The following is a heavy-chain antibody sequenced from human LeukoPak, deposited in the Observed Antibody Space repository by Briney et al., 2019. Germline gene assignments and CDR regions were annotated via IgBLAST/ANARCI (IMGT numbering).Heavy chain of an antibody. CDR1: GGSISSSSYY. J-gene: IGHJ5*02. CDR2: IYYSGST. D-gene: IGHD6-13*01. V-gene: IGHV4-39*07. CDR3: AREATIEAAAGTAAWFDP. Sequence: SETLSLTCTVSGGSISSSSYYWGWIRQPPGKGLEWIGSIYYSGSTYYNPSLKSRVTISVDTSKNQFSLKLSSVTAADTAVYYCAREATIEAAAGTAAWFDPWGQGTLVTVSS.